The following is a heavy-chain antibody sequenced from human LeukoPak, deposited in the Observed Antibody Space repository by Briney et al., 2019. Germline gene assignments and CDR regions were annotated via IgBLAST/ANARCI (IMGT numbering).Heavy chain of an antibody. V-gene: IGHV4-34*01. CDR3: ARGLLWYWFDP. J-gene: IGHJ5*02. CDR2: INHSGST. Sequence: SETLSLTCAVYGGSFSGYYWSWIRQPPGKGLEWIGEINHSGSTNYNPSLKSRVTISVDTSENQFSLKLSSVTAADTAVYYCARGLLWYWFDPWGQGTLVTVSS. CDR1: GGSFSGYY. D-gene: IGHD2-21*01.